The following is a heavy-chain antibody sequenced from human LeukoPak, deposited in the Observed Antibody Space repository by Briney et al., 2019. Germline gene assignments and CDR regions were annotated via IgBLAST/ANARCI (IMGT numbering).Heavy chain of an antibody. D-gene: IGHD6-6*01. CDR3: AKDRWRDGSSSFDN. V-gene: IGHV1-18*01. CDR2: ISTYNGNT. Sequence: ASVTVSCKASGYTFPSYSINWVRQAPGQGLEWMGWISTYNGNTNYAQKLQGRVTMTTDTSTSTAYMELRSLRSDDTAVYYCAKDRWRDGSSSFDNWGQGTLVTVSP. CDR1: GYTFPSYS. J-gene: IGHJ4*02.